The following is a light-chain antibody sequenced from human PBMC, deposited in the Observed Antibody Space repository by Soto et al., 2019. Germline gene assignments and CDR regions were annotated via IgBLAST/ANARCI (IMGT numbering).Light chain of an antibody. V-gene: IGKV1-5*02. CDR2: TAS. CDR1: QSISSW. Sequence: DIQMTQSPSTLSASVGDRVTIICRASQSISSWLAWYQQKPGTAPRLLISTASTLQTGVPSSFSGSGSGTEFSLTISSLQPEDFATYFCQQLHSYPFTFGQGTRLEIK. J-gene: IGKJ5*01. CDR3: QQLHSYPFT.